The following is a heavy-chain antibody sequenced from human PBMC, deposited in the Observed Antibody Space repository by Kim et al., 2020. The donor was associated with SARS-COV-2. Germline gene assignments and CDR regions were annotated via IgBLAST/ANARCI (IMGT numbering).Heavy chain of an antibody. CDR3: ARGGVKRVVVPAALDY. CDR1: GFTFSSYA. D-gene: IGHD2-2*01. CDR2: ISSNGGST. Sequence: GSLRLSCAASGFTFSSYAMHWVRQAPGKGLEYVSAISSNGGSTYYADSVKGRFTISRDNSKNTLYLQMGSLRAEDMAVYYCARGGVKRVVVPAALDYWGQGTLVTVSS. J-gene: IGHJ4*02. V-gene: IGHV3-64*02.